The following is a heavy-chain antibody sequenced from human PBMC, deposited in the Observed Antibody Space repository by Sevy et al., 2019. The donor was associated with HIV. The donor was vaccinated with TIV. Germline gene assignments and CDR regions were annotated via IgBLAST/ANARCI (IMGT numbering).Heavy chain of an antibody. CDR2: INAISSNI. CDR3: ARDLFSGGNAVYGY. CDR1: GFTFSSYA. Sequence: GGSLRLSCAASGFTFSSYAMNWVRQAPGKGLEWVSSINAISSNIYYAESVKGRFTISRDNAENSLYLQMNSVRAEDTAVYYCARDLFSGGNAVYGYWGQGTLVTVSS. J-gene: IGHJ4*02. D-gene: IGHD2-15*01. V-gene: IGHV3-21*01.